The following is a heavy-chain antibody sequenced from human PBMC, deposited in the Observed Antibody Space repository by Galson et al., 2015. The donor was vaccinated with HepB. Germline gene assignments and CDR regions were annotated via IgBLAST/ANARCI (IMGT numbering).Heavy chain of an antibody. D-gene: IGHD3-22*01. CDR3: ARDAEMSSGYPYDFDY. J-gene: IGHJ4*02. CDR2: ISYDGSNK. Sequence: SLRLSCAASGFTFSSYAMHWVRQAPGKGLEWVAVISYDGSNKYYADSVKGRFTISRDNSKNTLYLQMNSLRAEDTAVYYCARDAEMSSGYPYDFDYWGQGTLVTVSS. V-gene: IGHV3-30*04. CDR1: GFTFSSYA.